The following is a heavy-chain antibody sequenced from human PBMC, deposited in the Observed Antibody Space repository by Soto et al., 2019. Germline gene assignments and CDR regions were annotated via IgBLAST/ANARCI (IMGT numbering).Heavy chain of an antibody. Sequence: QVPLQESGPGLVQPSGTLSLSCVVSGVSIGSNYYWGWVRQSPGTGLEWLGDMSHIGSVNYKPSLTRRVTISMDNSQNQFSLKLNSVTAADTAVYYCARSLGRYAIDYWGQGTLVIVSS. CDR2: MSHIGSV. CDR1: GVSIGSNYY. D-gene: IGHD6-19*01. CDR3: ARSLGRYAIDY. V-gene: IGHV4-4*02. J-gene: IGHJ4*02.